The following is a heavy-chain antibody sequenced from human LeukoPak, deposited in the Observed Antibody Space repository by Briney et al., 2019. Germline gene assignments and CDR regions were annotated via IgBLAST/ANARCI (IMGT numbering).Heavy chain of an antibody. Sequence: PSETLSLTCTVSGGSMSSYYWSWIRQPPGKGLEWIGFIHYSGSTNYNPSLKSRVTISVDTSKNQFSLKLSSLSAADTAVYYCARDYGESSGGGFQHWGQGTLVTVSS. CDR3: ARDYGESSGGGFQH. CDR2: IHYSGST. J-gene: IGHJ1*01. V-gene: IGHV4-59*01. CDR1: GGSMSSYY. D-gene: IGHD6-19*01.